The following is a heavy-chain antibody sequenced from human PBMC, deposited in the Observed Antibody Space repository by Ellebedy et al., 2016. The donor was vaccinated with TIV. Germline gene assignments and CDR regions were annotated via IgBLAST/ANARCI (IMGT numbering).Heavy chain of an antibody. V-gene: IGHV3-74*01. Sequence: GGSLRLSXVASGFTFGRYWTHWVRQAPGNKLVWVSRIKSDGSGTTYADSVKGRFTTSRDNARNTLYLQMNSLRGEDTAVYFCARDRGDYSISGPWGQGTLVTVSS. D-gene: IGHD4-11*01. CDR1: GFTFGRYW. CDR2: IKSDGSGT. CDR3: ARDRGDYSISGP. J-gene: IGHJ5*02.